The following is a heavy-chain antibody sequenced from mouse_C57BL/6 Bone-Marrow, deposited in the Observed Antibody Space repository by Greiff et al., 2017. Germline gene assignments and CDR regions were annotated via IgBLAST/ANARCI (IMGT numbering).Heavy chain of an antibody. J-gene: IGHJ4*01. CDR3: ARQDYYGSSQYYYAMDY. Sequence: EVQLVESGGGLVQPGGSLKLSCAASGFTFSDYYMYWVRQTPEKRLEWVAYISNGGGSNYYPDTVKGRFTISRDNAKNTLYLQMSRLKSEDTAMYYCARQDYYGSSQYYYAMDYWGQGTSVTVSS. CDR2: ISNGGGSN. V-gene: IGHV5-12*01. D-gene: IGHD1-1*01. CDR1: GFTFSDYY.